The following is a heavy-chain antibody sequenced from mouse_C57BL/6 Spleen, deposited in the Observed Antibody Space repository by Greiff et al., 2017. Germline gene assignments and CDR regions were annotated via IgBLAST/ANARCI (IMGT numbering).Heavy chain of an antibody. CDR1: GYTFTSYG. Sequence: VQLQQSGAELARPGASVKLSCTASGYTFTSYGISWVKQRTGQGLEWIGEIYPSSGNTYYNEKFKGKATLTANKSASTEYMELRSLTSEDSAVYFCARGYYGSSSFDYWGQGTTLTVSS. D-gene: IGHD1-1*01. J-gene: IGHJ2*01. CDR3: ARGYYGSSSFDY. V-gene: IGHV1-81*01. CDR2: IYPSSGNT.